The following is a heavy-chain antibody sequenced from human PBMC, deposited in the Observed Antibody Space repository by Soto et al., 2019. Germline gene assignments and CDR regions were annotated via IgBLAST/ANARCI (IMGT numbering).Heavy chain of an antibody. CDR3: ARACSGGSCYADAFDI. J-gene: IGHJ3*02. CDR1: GFTFSTND. D-gene: IGHD2-15*01. Sequence: GGSLRLSCVASGFTFSTNDMTWVRQAPGKGLEWVSTIDGTSTFSNYAASVEGRFTISRDNSRNTLYLQMNSLRAEDTAVYYCARACSGGSCYADAFDIWGQGTMVTVSS. V-gene: IGHV3-23*05. CDR2: IDGTSTFS.